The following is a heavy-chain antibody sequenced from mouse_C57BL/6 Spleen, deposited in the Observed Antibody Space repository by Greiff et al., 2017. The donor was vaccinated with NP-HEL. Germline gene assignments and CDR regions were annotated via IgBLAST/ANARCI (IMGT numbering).Heavy chain of an antibody. Sequence: EVQLQQSGAELVRPGASVKLSCTASGFNIKDYYMHWVKQRPEQGLEWIGRIDPEDGDTEYAPKFQGKATMTADTSSNTAYLQLSSLTSEDTAVYYCTTVYGSSYVGAMDYWGQGTSVTVSS. V-gene: IGHV14-1*01. CDR1: GFNIKDYY. D-gene: IGHD1-1*01. CDR3: TTVYGSSYVGAMDY. CDR2: IDPEDGDT. J-gene: IGHJ4*01.